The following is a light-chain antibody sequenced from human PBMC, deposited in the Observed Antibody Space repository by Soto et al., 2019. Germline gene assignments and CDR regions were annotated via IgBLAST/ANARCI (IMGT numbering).Light chain of an antibody. CDR3: QQYNSYSYT. Sequence: DIQMNQSPSTLSASVGDRVTITCRASQSISSWLAWYQQKPGKAPKLLIYKASSLESGVPSRFSGSGSGTEFTLTISSLQPDDFATYYCQQYNSYSYTFGQGTKLEIK. V-gene: IGKV1-5*03. CDR2: KAS. CDR1: QSISSW. J-gene: IGKJ2*01.